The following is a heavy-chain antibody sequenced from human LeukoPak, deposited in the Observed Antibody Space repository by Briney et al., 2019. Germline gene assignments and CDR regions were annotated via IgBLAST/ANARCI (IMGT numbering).Heavy chain of an antibody. CDR2: ISGSGGST. D-gene: IGHD3-22*01. CDR1: GFTFSSYA. Sequence: GGSLRLSCAASGFTFSSYAMSWVRQAPGKGLEWVSAISGSGGSTYYADSVKGRFTISGDNSKNTLYLQMNSLRAEDTAVYYCAKENPYYYDSSGSPLFDYWGQGTLVTVSS. CDR3: AKENPYYYDSSGSPLFDY. V-gene: IGHV3-23*01. J-gene: IGHJ4*02.